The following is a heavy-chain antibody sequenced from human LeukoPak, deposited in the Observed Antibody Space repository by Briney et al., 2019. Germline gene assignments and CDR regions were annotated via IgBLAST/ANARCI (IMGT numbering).Heavy chain of an antibody. J-gene: IGHJ4*02. CDR1: EFTFGDYA. D-gene: IGHD4-11*01. Sequence: GGSLRLSCTASEFTFGDYAMSWVRQAPGKGLEWVGFIRSKAYGGTTEYAASVKGRFTISRDDSKSIAYLQMNSLRTEDTAVYYCTRAPYSNYVNLDYWGQGTLATVSS. V-gene: IGHV3-49*04. CDR2: IRSKAYGGTT. CDR3: TRAPYSNYVNLDY.